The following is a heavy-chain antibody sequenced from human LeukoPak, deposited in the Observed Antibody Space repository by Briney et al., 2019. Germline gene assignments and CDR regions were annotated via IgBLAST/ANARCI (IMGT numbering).Heavy chain of an antibody. D-gene: IGHD2-2*01. CDR3: AKGATSCSSTSCPDAFDI. CDR2: IWYGESNK. V-gene: IGHV3-30*02. Sequence: GGSLRLSCAASGFTFSSYGMNWVRQAPGRGLEWVAVIWYGESNKYYADSVEGRFTISRDNSKNTLYLQMNSLRAEDTAVYYCAKGATSCSSTSCPDAFDIWGQGTMVTVSS. J-gene: IGHJ3*02. CDR1: GFTFSSYG.